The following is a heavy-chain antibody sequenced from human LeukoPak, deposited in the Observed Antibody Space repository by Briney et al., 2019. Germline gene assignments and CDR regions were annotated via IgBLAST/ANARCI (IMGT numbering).Heavy chain of an antibody. CDR2: ISSSGSTI. D-gene: IGHD6-13*01. J-gene: IGHJ4*02. V-gene: IGHV3-11*04. Sequence: GGSLRLSCAASGFTFSDYYMSWIRQAPGKGLEWVSYISSSGSTIYYADSVKGRFTISRDNARNSLYLQMNSLRAEDTAVYYCARDGLLAAASFDYWGQGTLVTVSS. CDR1: GFTFSDYY. CDR3: ARDGLLAAASFDY.